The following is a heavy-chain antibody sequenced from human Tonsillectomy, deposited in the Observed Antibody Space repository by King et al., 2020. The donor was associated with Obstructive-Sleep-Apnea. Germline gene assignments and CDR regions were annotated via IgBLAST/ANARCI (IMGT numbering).Heavy chain of an antibody. CDR3: ARRLSGGNSGWYSVPFDY. V-gene: IGHV5-10-1*03. CDR2: IDPSDSYT. CDR1: GYSFTSYW. Sequence: EVQLVESGAEVKKPGESLRISCKGSGYSFTSYWINWVRQMPGKGLEWMGRIDPSDSYTHYSPSFQGHVTISADKSISTAYLQWSSLKASDTAIYYCARRLSGGNSGWYSVPFDYWGQGTLVTVSS. D-gene: IGHD6-19*01. J-gene: IGHJ4*02.